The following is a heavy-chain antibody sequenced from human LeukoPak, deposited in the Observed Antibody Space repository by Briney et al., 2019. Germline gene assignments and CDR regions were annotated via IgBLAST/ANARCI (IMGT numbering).Heavy chain of an antibody. CDR1: GGSISSGDYY. CDR3: ARARTLAVAGTSYRFDP. J-gene: IGHJ5*02. D-gene: IGHD6-19*01. Sequence: PSETLSLTCTVSGGSISSGDYYWSWIRQPPGKGLEWIGYIYYSGSTYYNPSLKSRVAISVDTSKNQFPQKLSSVTAADTAVYYGARARTLAVAGTSYRFDPWGQGTLVTVSS. CDR2: IYYSGST. V-gene: IGHV4-30-4*01.